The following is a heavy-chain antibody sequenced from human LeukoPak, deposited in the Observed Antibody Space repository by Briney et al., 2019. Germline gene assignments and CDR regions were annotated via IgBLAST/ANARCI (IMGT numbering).Heavy chain of an antibody. CDR1: GGSISSYY. CDR3: ARVVDYDILTGSDKWAFDI. Sequence: PSETLSLTCTVSGGSISSYYWSWIRQPPGKGLEWIGYIYYSGSTNYNPSLKSRVTISVDTSKNQFSLKLSSVTAADTAVYYCARVVDYDILTGSDKWAFDIWGQGTMVTVSS. V-gene: IGHV4-59*01. CDR2: IYYSGST. J-gene: IGHJ3*02. D-gene: IGHD3-9*01.